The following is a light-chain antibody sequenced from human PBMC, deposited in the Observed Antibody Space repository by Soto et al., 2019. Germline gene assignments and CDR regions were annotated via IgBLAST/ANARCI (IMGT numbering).Light chain of an antibody. CDR2: QDS. J-gene: IGLJ2*01. CDR3: QAWDTGTVI. V-gene: IGLV3-1*01. CDR1: KLGNKN. Sequence: SYELTQPPSVSVSPGQTASITCSGNKLGNKNVCWYQQKAGQSPVLLIYQDSQRPSGIPERFSGSNSGNTATLTISGTQAMDDAEYYCQAWDTGTVIFGGGTKLTVL.